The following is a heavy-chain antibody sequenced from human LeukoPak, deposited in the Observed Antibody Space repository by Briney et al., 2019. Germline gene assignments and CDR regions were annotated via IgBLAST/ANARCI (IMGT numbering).Heavy chain of an antibody. CDR2: IYYSGST. Sequence: SETLSLTCTVSGGSISSSSYYWGWIRQPPGKGLEWIGSIYYSGSTCYNPSLKSRGTISVDTSKNQFSLKLSSVTAADTAMYYCARRPVVAARPNAFDIWGQGTMVTASS. CDR3: ARRPVVAARPNAFDI. V-gene: IGHV4-39*01. D-gene: IGHD2-15*01. CDR1: GGSISSSSYY. J-gene: IGHJ3*02.